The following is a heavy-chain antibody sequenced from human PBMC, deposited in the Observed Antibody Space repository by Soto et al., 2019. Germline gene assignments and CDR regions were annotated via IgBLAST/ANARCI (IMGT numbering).Heavy chain of an antibody. V-gene: IGHV4-59*01. CDR3: ARELYCDY. Sequence: SETLSPTCTVSGGSISSYYWSWIRQPPGKGLEWIGYIYYSGSTNYNPSLKSRVTISVDTSKNQFSLKLSSVTAADTAVYYCARELYCDYWGQGTLVTVSS. D-gene: IGHD2-15*01. CDR2: IYYSGST. CDR1: GGSISSYY. J-gene: IGHJ4*02.